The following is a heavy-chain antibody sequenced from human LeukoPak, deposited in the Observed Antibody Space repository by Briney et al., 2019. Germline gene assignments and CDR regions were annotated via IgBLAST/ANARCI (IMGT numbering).Heavy chain of an antibody. Sequence: SETLSLTCAVSDYSISSDYYWDWIRQPPGKGLEWIGSIYHSGRTYYNPSLKSRVTISVDTSKNQFSLNLSSVTAADTAVYYCARGVPPDYWSQGTLVTVSS. J-gene: IGHJ4*02. CDR2: IYHSGRT. CDR3: ARGVPPDY. D-gene: IGHD2-8*01. V-gene: IGHV4-38-2*01. CDR1: DYSISSDYY.